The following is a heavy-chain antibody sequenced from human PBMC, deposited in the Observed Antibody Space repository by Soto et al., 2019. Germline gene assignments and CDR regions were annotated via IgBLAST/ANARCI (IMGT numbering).Heavy chain of an antibody. D-gene: IGHD4-17*01. CDR1: GGTFNSYA. CDR3: ARDQYYGALTADY. CDR2: IIPIFGAA. J-gene: IGHJ4*02. V-gene: IGHV1-69*13. Sequence: GASVKVSCKASGGTFNSYAVNWVRQAPGQGLEWMGGIIPIFGAANYAQKFQGRVTITADESTSTVYMELRSLRSDDTAVYYCARDQYYGALTADYWGQGTLVIVSS.